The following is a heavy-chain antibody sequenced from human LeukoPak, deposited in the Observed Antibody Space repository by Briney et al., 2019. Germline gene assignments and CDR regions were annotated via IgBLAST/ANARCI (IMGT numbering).Heavy chain of an antibody. CDR2: IYYSGST. V-gene: IGHV4-59*01. D-gene: IGHD3-22*01. J-gene: IGHJ4*02. CDR1: GGSISSYY. Sequence: SETLSLTCTVSGGSISSYYWSWIRQPPGKGLEWIGYIYYSGSTNYNPSLKSRVTISVDTSKNQFSLKLSSVTAADKAVYYCARALLDSSGYYYAYWGQGTLVTVSP. CDR3: ARALLDSSGYYYAY.